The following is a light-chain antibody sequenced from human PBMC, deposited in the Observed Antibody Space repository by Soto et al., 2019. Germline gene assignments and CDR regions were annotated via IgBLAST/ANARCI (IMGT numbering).Light chain of an antibody. CDR3: QQYYSTPWT. CDR2: GAS. V-gene: IGKV3D-15*01. CDR1: QSVSSN. Sequence: EISLTPSPATLSVSPGDRASLSCRASQSVSSNLAWYQQKPGQAPRLLIYGASSRATGIPDRFSASGSGTDFTLTISSLQAEDVAVYYCQQYYSTPWTFGQGTKVDI. J-gene: IGKJ1*01.